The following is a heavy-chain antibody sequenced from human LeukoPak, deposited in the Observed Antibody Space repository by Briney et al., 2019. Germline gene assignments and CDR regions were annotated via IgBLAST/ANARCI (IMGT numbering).Heavy chain of an antibody. CDR2: ITPFFGVA. Sequence: SVKVSCKASGGNFGNYVIHWVRQAPGQGLEWMGRITPFFGVANYAQTFQDRVTFTADKITNTAYMQISSLKSEDTAVYFCARDTNEEYSSSSDGLAVWGQGTTVTV. D-gene: IGHD6-6*01. CDR1: GGNFGNYV. CDR3: ARDTNEEYSSSSDGLAV. J-gene: IGHJ6*02. V-gene: IGHV1-69*04.